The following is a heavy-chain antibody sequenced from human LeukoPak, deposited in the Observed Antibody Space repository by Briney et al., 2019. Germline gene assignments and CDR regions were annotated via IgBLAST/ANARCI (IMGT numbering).Heavy chain of an antibody. J-gene: IGHJ4*02. D-gene: IGHD2-15*01. CDR3: AKQLGYCSDGSCYFPY. Sequence: GGSLRLSCAASGFTFSNYAMSWVRQAPGKGLEWVSAISNNGGYTYYADSVQGRFTISRDNSKSTLCLQMNSLRAEDAAVYYCAKQLGYCSDGSCYFPYWGQGTLVTVSS. CDR2: ISNNGGYT. V-gene: IGHV3-23*01. CDR1: GFTFSNYA.